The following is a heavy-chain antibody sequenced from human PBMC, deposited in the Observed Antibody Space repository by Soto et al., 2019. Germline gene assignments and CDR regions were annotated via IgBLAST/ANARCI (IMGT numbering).Heavy chain of an antibody. D-gene: IGHD3-3*01. V-gene: IGHV4-34*01. CDR3: ARDFSYFDS. CDR2: INHTGRT. Sequence: PAETLSLTCAVYGGSFSGYYWSWIRQPPGKGLEWIGEINHTGRTSYNPSLKSRVSISMDTSKNQFSLNLDPVTAADTAVYFCARDFSYFDSWGQGTLVTVSS. CDR1: GGSFSGYY. J-gene: IGHJ4*02.